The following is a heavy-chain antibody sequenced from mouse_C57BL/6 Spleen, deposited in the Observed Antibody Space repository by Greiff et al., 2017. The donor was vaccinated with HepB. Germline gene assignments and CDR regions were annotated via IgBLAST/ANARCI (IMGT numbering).Heavy chain of an antibody. CDR3: ARKTGTWFAY. D-gene: IGHD4-1*01. CDR1: GYTFTSYW. V-gene: IGHV1-61*01. Sequence: QVQLQQPGAELMRPGSSVKLSCKASGYTFTSYWMDWVKQRPGQGLEWIGNIYPSDSETHYNQKFKDKATLTVDKSSSTAYMQLSSLTSEDSAVYYCARKTGTWFAYWGQGTLVTVSA. CDR2: IYPSDSET. J-gene: IGHJ3*01.